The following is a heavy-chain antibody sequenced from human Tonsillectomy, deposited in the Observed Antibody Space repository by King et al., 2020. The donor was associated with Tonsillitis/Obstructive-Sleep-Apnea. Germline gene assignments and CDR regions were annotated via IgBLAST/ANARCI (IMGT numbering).Heavy chain of an antibody. CDR3: ARDGGAIVAFDI. V-gene: IGHV3-33*01. J-gene: IGHJ3*02. D-gene: IGHD2-2*02. CDR1: GFTFSSYG. Sequence: VQLVESGGGVVQPGRSLRLSCAASGFTFSSYGMHCVRQAPGKGLEWVAVIWYDGSNKYYADSVKGRFTISRDNSKNTLYLQMNSLRAEDTAVYYCARDGGAIVAFDIWGQGTMVTVSS. CDR2: IWYDGSNK.